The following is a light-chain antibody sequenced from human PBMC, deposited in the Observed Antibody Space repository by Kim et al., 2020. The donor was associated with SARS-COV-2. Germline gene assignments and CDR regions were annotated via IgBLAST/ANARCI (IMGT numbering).Light chain of an antibody. CDR2: AAS. CDR1: QSISTY. J-gene: IGKJ1*01. CDR3: QQSYSTRPWT. Sequence: SVGDRVTITCRASQSISTYLNWYQQKPGKAPKLLIYAASSLQSGVLSRFSGSGSGTDFTLTVSSLQPEDFATYYCQQSYSTRPWTFGQGTKVDIK. V-gene: IGKV1-39*01.